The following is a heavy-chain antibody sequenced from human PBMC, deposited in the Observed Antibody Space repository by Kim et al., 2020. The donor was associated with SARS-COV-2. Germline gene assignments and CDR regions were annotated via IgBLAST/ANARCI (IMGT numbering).Heavy chain of an antibody. V-gene: IGHV1-69*13. J-gene: IGHJ6*02. CDR3: ARSGSRYNWNYLYYGMDV. CDR1: GGTFSSYA. Sequence: SVKVSCKASGGTFSSYAISWVRQAPGQGLEWMGGIIPIFGTANYAQKFQGRVTITADESTSTAYMELSSLRSEDTAVYYCARSGSRYNWNYLYYGMDVWGQGTTVTVSS. D-gene: IGHD1-20*01. CDR2: IIPIFGTA.